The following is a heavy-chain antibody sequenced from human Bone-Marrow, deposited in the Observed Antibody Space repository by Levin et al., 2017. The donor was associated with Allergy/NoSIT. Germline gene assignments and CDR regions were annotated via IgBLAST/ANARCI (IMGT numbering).Heavy chain of an antibody. CDR2: IYYNGST. CDR1: GASIRSGAYY. CDR3: ARVLAGFDGSAMAYDY. J-gene: IGHJ1*01. Sequence: SETLSLTCTVSGASIRSGAYYWSWVRQPPGQGLEWIGYIYYNGSTSFPPSLKSRVSISVDTSKNQFSLKLSSVTAADTAHYYCARVLAGFDGSAMAYDYWGRGSLVTVSS. V-gene: IGHV4-30-4*08. D-gene: IGHD3-10*01.